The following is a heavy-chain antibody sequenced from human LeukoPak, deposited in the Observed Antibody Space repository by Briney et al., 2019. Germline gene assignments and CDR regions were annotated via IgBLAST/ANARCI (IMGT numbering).Heavy chain of an antibody. J-gene: IGHJ4*02. D-gene: IGHD3-10*01. CDR2: ISGSGGST. Sequence: GGSLRLSCAASGFTFSNYAMTWVRQAPGKGLEWVSGISGSGGSTFYADSVKGRFTISRDNSKNTLYLQMSSLRAEDTAVYYCAKDGDNYGSGTYLDSWGQGTLVTVSS. CDR3: AKDGDNYGSGTYLDS. V-gene: IGHV3-23*01. CDR1: GFTFSNYA.